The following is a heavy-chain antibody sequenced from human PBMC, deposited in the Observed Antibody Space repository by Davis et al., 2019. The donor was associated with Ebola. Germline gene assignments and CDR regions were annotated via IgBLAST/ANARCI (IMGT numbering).Heavy chain of an antibody. Sequence: SVKVSCKASGGTFSSYAISWVRQAPGQGLEWMGGIIPIFGTANYAQKFQGRVTITADESTSTAYMELSSLRSEDTAVYYCARTAAAVHAEYFQHWGQGTLVTVSS. V-gene: IGHV1-69*13. J-gene: IGHJ1*01. D-gene: IGHD6-13*01. CDR2: IIPIFGTA. CDR3: ARTAAAVHAEYFQH. CDR1: GGTFSSYA.